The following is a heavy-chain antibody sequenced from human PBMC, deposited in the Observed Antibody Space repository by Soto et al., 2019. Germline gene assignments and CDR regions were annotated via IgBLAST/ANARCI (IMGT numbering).Heavy chain of an antibody. D-gene: IGHD2-21*01. CDR1: GFSLTTSGAA. J-gene: IGHJ4*02. Sequence: QITLKESGPTLVKPTQTLTLTCMFSGFSLTTSGAAVAWIRQSPGKALEWLALIYWDDDKRYNPSLKSRLTITKETSKNQVVLTMTNMDPVDTGTYYCAHSPVVVGAYYFDYWGQGTLVTVSS. V-gene: IGHV2-5*02. CDR2: IYWDDDK. CDR3: AHSPVVVGAYYFDY.